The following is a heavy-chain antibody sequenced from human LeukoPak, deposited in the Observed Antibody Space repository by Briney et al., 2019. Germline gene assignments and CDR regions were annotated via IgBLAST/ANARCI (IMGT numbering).Heavy chain of an antibody. J-gene: IGHJ4*02. D-gene: IGHD6-6*01. CDR1: GGSISSSSYY. CDR3: ARDVIGSSAY. V-gene: IGHV4-39*07. Sequence: PSETLSLTCTVSGGSISSSSYYWGWIRQPPGKGLEWIGSIYYSGSTYYKPSLKSRVTISVDTSKNQFSLKLSSVTAADTAVYYCARDVIGSSAYWGQGILVTVSS. CDR2: IYYSGST.